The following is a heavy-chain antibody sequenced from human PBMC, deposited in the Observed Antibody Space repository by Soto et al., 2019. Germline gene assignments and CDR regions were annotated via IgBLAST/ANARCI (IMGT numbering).Heavy chain of an antibody. D-gene: IGHD5-18*01. CDR3: ARGCRLGYGFDY. CDR1: GFSFSHYE. Sequence: EVQLVESGGGLVQPGGSLRLSCAASGFSFSHYEMNWVRQAPGKGLEWVSFISTTGTTYYADSVRGRFTFSRDNAKNTLSLQMNSLTAEDTAIYYCARGCRLGYGFDYLGQGALVTVSS. CDR2: ISTTGTT. V-gene: IGHV3-48*03. J-gene: IGHJ4*02.